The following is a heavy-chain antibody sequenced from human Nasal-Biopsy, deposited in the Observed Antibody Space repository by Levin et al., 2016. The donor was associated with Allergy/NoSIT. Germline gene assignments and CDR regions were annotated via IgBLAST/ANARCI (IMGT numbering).Heavy chain of an antibody. D-gene: IGHD6-19*01. Sequence: GESLKISCVASGFIFRNYGMHWVRQVPGKGPEWVTVISDDGSNKYYSESARGRFSISRDNSKNTVYLQMNSLTPEDTALYFCAKEVVIWYNSGWYGGSGAVDIRGQGTMVSVSS. J-gene: IGHJ3*02. CDR3: AKEVVIWYNSGWYGGSGAVDI. CDR1: GFIFRNYG. CDR2: ISDDGSNK. V-gene: IGHV3-30*18.